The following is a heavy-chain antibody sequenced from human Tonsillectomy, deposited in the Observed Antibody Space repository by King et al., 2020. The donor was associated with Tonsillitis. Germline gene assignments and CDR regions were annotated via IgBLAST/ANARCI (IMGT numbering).Heavy chain of an antibody. CDR1: GFTFSSYD. D-gene: IGHD1-26*01. CDR2: IGTAGDT. CDR3: VGATSYWYFDL. J-gene: IGHJ2*01. Sequence: VQLVESGGGLVQPGGSLRLSCAASGFTFSSYDMHWVRQATGKGLEWVSAIGTAGDTYYPGSVKGRFTISRENAKNSLDLQMNSLRGGDTAVYYCVGATSYWYFDLWGRGTLVTVSS. V-gene: IGHV3-13*01.